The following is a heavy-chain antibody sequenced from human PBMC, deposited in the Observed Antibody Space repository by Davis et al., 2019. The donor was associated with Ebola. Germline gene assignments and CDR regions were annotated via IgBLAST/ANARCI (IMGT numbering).Heavy chain of an antibody. CDR3: ARDNSWTTAGTEDYYYGMDV. D-gene: IGHD6-13*01. CDR2: IRSKANSYAT. J-gene: IGHJ6*02. Sequence: GESLKISCAASGFTFSGSAMHWVRQASGKGLEWVGRIRSKANSYATAYAASVKGRFTISRDDSKNTAYLQMNSLRAEDTAVYYCARDNSWTTAGTEDYYYGMDVWGQGTTVTVSS. V-gene: IGHV3-73*01. CDR1: GFTFSGSA.